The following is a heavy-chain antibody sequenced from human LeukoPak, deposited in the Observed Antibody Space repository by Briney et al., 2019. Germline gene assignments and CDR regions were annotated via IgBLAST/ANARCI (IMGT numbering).Heavy chain of an antibody. J-gene: IGHJ4*02. D-gene: IGHD4-23*01. CDR3: ASHYGGLYYFDY. CDR1: GFTFSTYA. CDR2: ISYDGSSK. Sequence: GRSLRLSCAASGFTFSTYAVHWVSQAPGKGLEWVAVISYDGSSKYYADSVKGRFTISRDNSKNTLYLQMNSLRAEDTAVYYCASHYGGLYYFDYWGQGTLVTVSS. V-gene: IGHV3-30*04.